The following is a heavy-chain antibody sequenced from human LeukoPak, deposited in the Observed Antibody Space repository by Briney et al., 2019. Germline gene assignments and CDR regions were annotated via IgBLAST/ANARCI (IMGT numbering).Heavy chain of an antibody. Sequence: PGGSLRLSCTASGFAVDEHGMSWVRQVPGKGLEWVSGINWSGGSTGYADPLRGRFTISRDNAKNSPYLQMDSLRAEDTALYYCARAPITSPFYFDYWSQGTLVTVSS. D-gene: IGHD2-2*01. CDR3: ARAPITSPFYFDY. CDR1: GFAVDEHG. CDR2: INWSGGST. V-gene: IGHV3-20*04. J-gene: IGHJ4*02.